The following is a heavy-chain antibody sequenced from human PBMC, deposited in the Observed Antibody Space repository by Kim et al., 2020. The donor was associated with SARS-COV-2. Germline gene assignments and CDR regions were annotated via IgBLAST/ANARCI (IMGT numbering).Heavy chain of an antibody. CDR2: ISGSGGST. V-gene: IGHV3-23*01. Sequence: GGSLRLSCAASGFTFSSYAMSWVRQAPGKGLECVSAISGSGGSTYYADSVKGRFTISRDNSKNTLYLQMNSLRAEDTAVYYCAKDGSITIFGVAPVAGYYYYGMDVWGQGTTVTVSS. D-gene: IGHD3-3*01. CDR1: GFTFSSYA. J-gene: IGHJ6*02. CDR3: AKDGSITIFGVAPVAGYYYYGMDV.